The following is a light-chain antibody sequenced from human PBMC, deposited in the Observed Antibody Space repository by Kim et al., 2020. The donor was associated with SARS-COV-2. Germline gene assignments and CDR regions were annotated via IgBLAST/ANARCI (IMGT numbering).Light chain of an antibody. CDR3: QVWDSSVV. Sequence: VSVALGQTARITCGGSNIGSKNVHWYQQKPGQAPVLVIYRDSSRPYGIPERFSGSNSGNTATLTISRAQAGDEADYYCQVWDSSVVFGGGTKLTVL. J-gene: IGLJ2*01. CDR1: NIGSKN. V-gene: IGLV3-9*01. CDR2: RDS.